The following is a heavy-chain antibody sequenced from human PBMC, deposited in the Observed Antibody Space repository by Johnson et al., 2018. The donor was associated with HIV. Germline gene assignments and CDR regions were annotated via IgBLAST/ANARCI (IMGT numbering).Heavy chain of an antibody. J-gene: IGHJ3*02. Sequence: QVQLVESGGGLIQPGGSLRLSCAAPGFTFSNVWMSWVRQAPGKGLEWVAVISYDGSNKYYADSVKGRFTISRDSSKNTLYLQMNTLRADDTAVYYCARGSRYTHDNDDVYLLQAFDIWGQGTMVTVSS. CDR1: GFTFSNVW. CDR3: ARGSRYTHDNDDVYLLQAFDI. D-gene: IGHD3-16*01. CDR2: ISYDGSNK. V-gene: IGHV3-30*03.